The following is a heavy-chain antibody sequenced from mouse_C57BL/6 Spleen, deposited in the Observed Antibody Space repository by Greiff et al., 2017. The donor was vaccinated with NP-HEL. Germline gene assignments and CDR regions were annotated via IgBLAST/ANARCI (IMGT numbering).Heavy chain of an antibody. V-gene: IGHV5-6*01. D-gene: IGHD3-2*02. CDR3: ARDSSGWDY. Sequence: EVHLVESGGDLVKPGGSLKLSCAASGFTFSSYGMSWVRQTPDKRLEWVATISSGGSYTYYPDSVKGRFTISRDNAKNTLYLQMSSLKSEDTAMYYCARDSSGWDYWGQGTTLTVSS. CDR2: ISSGGSYT. J-gene: IGHJ2*01. CDR1: GFTFSSYG.